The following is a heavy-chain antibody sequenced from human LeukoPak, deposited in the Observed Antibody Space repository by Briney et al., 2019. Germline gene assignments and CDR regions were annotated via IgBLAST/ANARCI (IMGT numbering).Heavy chain of an antibody. J-gene: IGHJ4*02. Sequence: PGGSLRLSCAASGFTFSSYAMSWVRQAPGKGLEWVSAISGSGGSTYYADSVKGRFTISRDNSKNTLYLQMNSLRAEHTAVYYCAKDGLLRYFDWSYYFDYWGQGTLVTVSS. CDR3: AKDGLLRYFDWSYYFDY. D-gene: IGHD3-9*01. CDR1: GFTFSSYA. CDR2: ISGSGGST. V-gene: IGHV3-23*01.